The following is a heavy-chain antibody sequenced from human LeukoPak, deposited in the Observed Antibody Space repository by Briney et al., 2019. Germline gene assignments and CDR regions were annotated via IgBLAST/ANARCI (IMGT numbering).Heavy chain of an antibody. CDR1: GFTFSSYA. D-gene: IGHD3-22*01. J-gene: IGHJ4*02. Sequence: PGGSLRLSCAASGFTFSSYAMSWVRQAPGKGLEWVSAISGSGGSTYYADSVKGRFTTSRDNSKNTLYLQMNSLRAEDTAVYYCAKGTNYYDSSGGDYWGQGTLVTVSS. CDR3: AKGTNYYDSSGGDY. CDR2: ISGSGGST. V-gene: IGHV3-23*01.